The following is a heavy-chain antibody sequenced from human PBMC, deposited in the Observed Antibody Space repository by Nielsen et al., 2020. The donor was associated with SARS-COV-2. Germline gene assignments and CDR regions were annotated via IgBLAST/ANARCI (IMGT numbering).Heavy chain of an antibody. V-gene: IGHV7-4-1*02. Sequence: ASVKVSCKASAYTFTSYGINWVRQAPGQGLEWMGWINTQTAKPTLAQGFAGRFVFSLDTSVTTAYLEINGLKTEDTAVYYCARDRKGSTARLHYYYYMDIWGAGTAVSVS. CDR1: AYTFTSYG. CDR2: INTQTAKP. CDR3: ARDRKGSTARLHYYYYMDI. J-gene: IGHJ6*03. D-gene: IGHD6-6*01.